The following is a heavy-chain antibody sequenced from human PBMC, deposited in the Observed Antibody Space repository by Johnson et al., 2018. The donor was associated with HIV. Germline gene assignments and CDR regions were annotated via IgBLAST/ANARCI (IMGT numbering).Heavy chain of an antibody. J-gene: IGHJ3*02. D-gene: IGHD4-17*01. CDR1: GFTFSSYA. V-gene: IGHV3-30*04. CDR3: ARMTVTSPGFFDS. CDR2: ISYDGINK. Sequence: QVQLVESGGGVVQPGRSLRLSCAASGFTFSSYAMHWVRQAPGKGLEWVAVISYDGINKDYADSVKGRFTISRDNSKNTLYLQMNSLRAEDTAVYYCARMTVTSPGFFDSWGQGTMVTVSS.